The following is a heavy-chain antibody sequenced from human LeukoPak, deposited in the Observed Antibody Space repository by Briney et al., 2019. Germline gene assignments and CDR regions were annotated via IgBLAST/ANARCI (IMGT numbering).Heavy chain of an antibody. Sequence: GGTLRLSCAASGFTFSNHGMNWVRQAPGKGLEWVSYISSSGSTIYYADSVKGRFTISRDNAKNSLYLQMNSLRAEDTAVYYCARAFYDFLTGYPAYFDYWGQGTLVTVSS. CDR3: ARAFYDFLTGYPAYFDY. D-gene: IGHD3-9*01. CDR1: GFTFSNHG. V-gene: IGHV3-48*04. CDR2: ISSSGSTI. J-gene: IGHJ4*02.